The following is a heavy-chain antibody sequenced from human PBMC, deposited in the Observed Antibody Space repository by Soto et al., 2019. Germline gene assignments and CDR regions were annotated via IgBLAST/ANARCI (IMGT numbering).Heavy chain of an antibody. CDR3: ARRVGYCSSTSCYWSNFDY. Sequence: QLQLQESGPGLVKPSETLSLTCTVSGGSISSSSYYWGWIRQPPGKGLEWIGSIYYSGSTYYTQSLKSRVTISVDTSKYQFSLKLSSVTAADTAVYYCARRVGYCSSTSCYWSNFDYWGQGTLVTVSS. CDR2: IYYSGST. D-gene: IGHD2-2*01. V-gene: IGHV4-39*01. CDR1: GGSISSSSYY. J-gene: IGHJ4*02.